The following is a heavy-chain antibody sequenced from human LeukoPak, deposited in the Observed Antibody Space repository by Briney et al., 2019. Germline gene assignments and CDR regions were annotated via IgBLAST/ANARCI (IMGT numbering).Heavy chain of an antibody. CDR2: INHSGST. CDR3: ARGSIVAAAGTLQH. V-gene: IGHV4-34*01. Sequence: PSETLSLTCAVYGGSFSGYYWSWIRQPPGKGLEWIGEINHSGSTNYNPSLKSRVTMSVDTSKNQFSLKLSSVTAADTAVYYCARGSIVAAAGTLQHWGQGTLVTVSS. CDR1: GGSFSGYY. J-gene: IGHJ1*01. D-gene: IGHD6-13*01.